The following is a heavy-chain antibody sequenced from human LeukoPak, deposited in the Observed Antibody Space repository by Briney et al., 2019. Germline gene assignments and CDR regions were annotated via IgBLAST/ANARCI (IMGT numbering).Heavy chain of an antibody. CDR1: GYTFTGYY. J-gene: IGHJ4*02. D-gene: IGHD6-19*01. Sequence: GASVKVSCKASGYTFTGYYMHWVRQAPGQGLEWMGWINPNSGGTNYAQKFQGRVTMTRDTSISTAYMELSRLRSDDTAVHYCARDRPPYSSGWRTFDYWGQGTLVTVSS. CDR3: ARDRPPYSSGWRTFDY. CDR2: INPNSGGT. V-gene: IGHV1-2*02.